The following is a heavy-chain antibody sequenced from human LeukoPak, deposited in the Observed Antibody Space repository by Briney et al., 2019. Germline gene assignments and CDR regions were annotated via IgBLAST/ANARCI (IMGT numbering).Heavy chain of an antibody. Sequence: SETLSLTCAVYGGSFSGYYWSWIRQPPGKGLEWIGEINHSGSTNYNPSLKSRVTISVDTSKNQFSLKLSSVTAADTAVYYCARASYYYGSGSRHPYYGMDVWGKGTTVTVSS. J-gene: IGHJ6*04. CDR2: INHSGST. CDR3: ARASYYYGSGSRHPYYGMDV. D-gene: IGHD3-10*01. V-gene: IGHV4-34*01. CDR1: GGSFSGYY.